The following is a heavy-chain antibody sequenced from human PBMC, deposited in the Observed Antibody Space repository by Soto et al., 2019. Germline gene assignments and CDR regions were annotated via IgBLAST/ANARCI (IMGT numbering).Heavy chain of an antibody. CDR1: GFTFSSYG. Sequence: QVQLVESGGGVVQPGRSLRLSCAASGFTFSSYGMHWVRQAPGKGLEWVAVISYDGSNKYYADSVKGRFTISRDNSKNTLYLQMNSLRAEDTAVYYCAKDLLWFGELARPGSWFDPWGQGTLVTVSS. J-gene: IGHJ5*02. V-gene: IGHV3-30*18. D-gene: IGHD3-10*01. CDR2: ISYDGSNK. CDR3: AKDLLWFGELARPGSWFDP.